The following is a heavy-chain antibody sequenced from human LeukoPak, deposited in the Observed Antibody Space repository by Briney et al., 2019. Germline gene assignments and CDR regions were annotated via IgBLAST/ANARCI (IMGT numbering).Heavy chain of an antibody. D-gene: IGHD5-12*01. V-gene: IGHV3-49*04. CDR2: IRSKAYGGTT. CDR3: TRHDPVYRD. J-gene: IGHJ4*02. Sequence: GRSLRLSCTASGFTFGDYAMSWVRQAPGKGLEWVGFIRSKAYGGTTEYAASVKGRFTISRDDSKSIAYLQMNSLKTEDTAVYYCTRHDPVYRDWGQGTLVTVSS. CDR1: GFTFGDYA.